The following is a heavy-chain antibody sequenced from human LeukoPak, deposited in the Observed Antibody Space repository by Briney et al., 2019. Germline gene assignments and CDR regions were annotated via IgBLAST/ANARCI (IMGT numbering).Heavy chain of an antibody. Sequence: SETLSLTCTVSGGSISSYYWSWIRQPPGKGLEWIGEINHSGSTNYNPSLKSRVTISVDTSKNQFSLKLSPVTAADTAVYYCASNKDIVVVPAAILFYYWGQGTLVTVSS. CDR2: INHSGST. CDR1: GGSISSYY. D-gene: IGHD2-2*02. CDR3: ASNKDIVVVPAAILFYY. V-gene: IGHV4-34*01. J-gene: IGHJ4*02.